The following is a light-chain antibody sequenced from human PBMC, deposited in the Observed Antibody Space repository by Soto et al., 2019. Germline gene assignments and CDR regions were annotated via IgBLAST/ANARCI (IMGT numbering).Light chain of an antibody. Sequence: QSVLTQPPSVSGAPGQRVTIFCTGSSSNIGAGYDVHWYQQLPGTAPKLLIYGNSNRPSGVPDRFSGSKSGTSASLAITGLQAEDEADYYCQSYDSSLSADVFGTGTKVTVL. CDR2: GNS. CDR3: QSYDSSLSADV. CDR1: SSNIGAGYD. J-gene: IGLJ1*01. V-gene: IGLV1-40*01.